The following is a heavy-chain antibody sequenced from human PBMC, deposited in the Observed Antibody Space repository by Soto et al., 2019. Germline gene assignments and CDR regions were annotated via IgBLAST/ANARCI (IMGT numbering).Heavy chain of an antibody. D-gene: IGHD3-3*01. V-gene: IGHV3-48*02. CDR1: GFTFSSYS. J-gene: IGHJ6*02. Sequence: GGSLRLSCAASGFTFSSYSMNWVRQAPGKGLEWVSYISSSSSTIYYADSVKGRFTISRDNAKNSLYLQMNSLRDEDTAVYYCASSLAPYDPADPYYGMDVWGQGTTVTVSS. CDR2: ISSSSSTI. CDR3: ASSLAPYDPADPYYGMDV.